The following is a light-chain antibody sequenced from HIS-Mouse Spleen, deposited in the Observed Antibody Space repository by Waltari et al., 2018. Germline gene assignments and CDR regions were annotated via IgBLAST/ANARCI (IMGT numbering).Light chain of an antibody. V-gene: IGLV3-21*03. CDR3: QVWDSSSDHVV. J-gene: IGLJ2*01. CDR1: NIGSKS. CDR2: DDS. Sequence: SYVLTQPPSVSVAPGKTARITCGGNNIGSKSVHCYQQKPGQAPVLVVYDDSDRPSGIPERFAGCNAGNTATLTISRVEAGDEADYYCQVWDSSSDHVVFGGGTKLTVL.